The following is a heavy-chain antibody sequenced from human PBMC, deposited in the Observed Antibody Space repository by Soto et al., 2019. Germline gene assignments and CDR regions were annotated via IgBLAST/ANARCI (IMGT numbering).Heavy chain of an antibody. CDR1: GGTFSSYT. J-gene: IGHJ5*02. CDR2: IIPILGIA. D-gene: IGHD3-16*01. V-gene: IGHV1-69*02. Sequence: QVQLVQSGAEVKKPGSSVKVSCKASGGTFSSYTISWVRQAPGQGLEWMGRIIPILGIANYAQKFQGRVTITADKPTSTAYMELSSLRSEDTAVYYRASNPSNVITFGGGFDPWGQGTLVTVSS. CDR3: ASNPSNVITFGGGFDP.